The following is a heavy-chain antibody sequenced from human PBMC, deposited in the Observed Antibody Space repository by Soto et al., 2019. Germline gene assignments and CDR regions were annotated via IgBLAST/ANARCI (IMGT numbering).Heavy chain of an antibody. D-gene: IGHD4-17*01. Sequence: QVQLVQSGAEVKKPGASVKVSCKASGYTFTSYYMHWVRQAPGQGLEWMGIINPSGGSTSYAQKFQGRVTMTRDTSTSTVYMELSSLRSKDTAVYYCARDGEEWGDYLEGSRYYYGMDVWGQGTTVTVSS. CDR3: ARDGEEWGDYLEGSRYYYGMDV. CDR1: GYTFTSYY. J-gene: IGHJ6*02. V-gene: IGHV1-46*01. CDR2: INPSGGST.